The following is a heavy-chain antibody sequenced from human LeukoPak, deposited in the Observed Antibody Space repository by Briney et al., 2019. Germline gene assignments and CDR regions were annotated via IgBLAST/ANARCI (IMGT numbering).Heavy chain of an antibody. CDR1: GGSISSSSYY. CDR2: VSYSGNT. J-gene: IGHJ4*02. CDR3: ARHEWNYETYFDF. Sequence: SETLSLTCTVSGGSISSSSYYWGWIRQPPGKGLEWIGSVSYSGNTYYNPSLKNRITILVDTSKSQFSLKLSSVTAADTAVYYCARHEWNYETYFDFWGQGTRVTVSS. V-gene: IGHV4-39*01. D-gene: IGHD1-7*01.